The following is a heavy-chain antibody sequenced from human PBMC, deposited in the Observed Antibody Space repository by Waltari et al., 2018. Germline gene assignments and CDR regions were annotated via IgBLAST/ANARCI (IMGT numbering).Heavy chain of an antibody. Sequence: QVQLVQSGAEVKKPGSSVKVSCKASGGTFSSYAISWVRQAPGQGLEWMGGIIPIFGTANYAQKFQGRVTITTDESTSTAYMELSSLRSEDTAVYDCARGYYDSSGYYRDAVDIWGQGTMVTVSS. CDR2: IIPIFGTA. V-gene: IGHV1-69*05. D-gene: IGHD3-22*01. CDR1: GGTFSSYA. CDR3: ARGYYDSSGYYRDAVDI. J-gene: IGHJ3*02.